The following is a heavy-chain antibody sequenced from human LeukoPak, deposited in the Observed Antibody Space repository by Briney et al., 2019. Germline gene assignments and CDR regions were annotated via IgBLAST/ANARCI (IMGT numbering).Heavy chain of an antibody. CDR2: INPSGGST. D-gene: IGHD2-21*01. V-gene: IGHV1-46*03. CDR1: GYTFTSYY. Sequence: ASVKVSCKASGYTFTSYYMHWVRQAPGQGLEWMGIINPSGGSTSYAQKFQGRVTMTRDTSTSTVYMELSSLRSEDKAVYYCASLAYCGGDCYGEDAFDIWGQGTMVTVSS. J-gene: IGHJ3*02. CDR3: ASLAYCGGDCYGEDAFDI.